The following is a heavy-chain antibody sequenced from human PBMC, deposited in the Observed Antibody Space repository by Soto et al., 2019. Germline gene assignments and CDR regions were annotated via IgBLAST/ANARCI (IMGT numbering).Heavy chain of an antibody. CDR3: AVVFVVSLHEPYYYFAY. Sequence: ASVKVSCKVSGYTLTELSMHWVRQAPGKGLEWMGGFDPEDGETIYAQKFQGRVTMTEDTSTDTAYMELSSLRSEDTAVYYCAVVFVVSLHEPYYYFAYWSQGSLVTVSS. CDR2: FDPEDGET. V-gene: IGHV1-24*01. J-gene: IGHJ4*02. D-gene: IGHD3-16*02. CDR1: GYTLTELS.